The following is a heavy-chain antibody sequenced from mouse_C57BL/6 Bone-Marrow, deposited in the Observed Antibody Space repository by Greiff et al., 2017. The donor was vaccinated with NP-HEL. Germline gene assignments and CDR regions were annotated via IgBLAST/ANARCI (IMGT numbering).Heavy chain of an antibody. CDR3: ARGRSSYRGDY. CDR1: GFNIKDYY. CDR2: IDPEDGDT. J-gene: IGHJ4*01. D-gene: IGHD1-1*01. V-gene: IGHV14-1*01. Sequence: EVQLQESGAELVRPGASVKLSCTASGFNIKDYYMHWVKQRPEQGLEWIGRIDPEDGDTEYAPKFKGKATLTADKSSSTAYMQLNSLTSEDSAVYFCARGRSSYRGDYWGQGTSVTVSS.